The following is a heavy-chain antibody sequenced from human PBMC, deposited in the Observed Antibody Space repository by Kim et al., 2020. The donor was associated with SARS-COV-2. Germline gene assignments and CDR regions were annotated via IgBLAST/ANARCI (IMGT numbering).Heavy chain of an antibody. Sequence: SQTLSLTCAISGDSVSSNSAAWNWIRQSPSRGLEWLGRTYYRSNWYNDYAVSVKSRITINPDTSKNQFSLQLNSVTLEDTAVYYCARGRRHYDILTWAFDYWGQGRLVTVSS. CDR3: ARGRRHYDILTWAFDY. CDR2: TYYRSNWYN. D-gene: IGHD3-9*01. CDR1: GDSVSSNSAA. J-gene: IGHJ4*02. V-gene: IGHV6-1*01.